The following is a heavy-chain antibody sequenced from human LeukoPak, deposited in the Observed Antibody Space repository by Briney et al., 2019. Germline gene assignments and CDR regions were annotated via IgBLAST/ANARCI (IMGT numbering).Heavy chain of an antibody. Sequence: AASVKVSCKASGYTFTGYYMHWVRQAPGQGLEWMGWINPNSGGTNYAQKFQGRVTMTRDTSISTAYMELSRLRSDDTAVYYCARDHYGMKGFDYWGQGTLGTVSS. J-gene: IGHJ4*02. CDR3: ARDHYGMKGFDY. V-gene: IGHV1-2*02. CDR1: GYTFTGYY. D-gene: IGHD3-16*01. CDR2: INPNSGGT.